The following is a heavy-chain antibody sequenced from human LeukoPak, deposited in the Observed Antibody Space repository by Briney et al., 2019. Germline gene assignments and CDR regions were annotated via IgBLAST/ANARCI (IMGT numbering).Heavy chain of an antibody. CDR3: ATMVRGFHPIDY. CDR1: GFTSSSYA. CDR2: IRGSGGST. D-gene: IGHD3-10*01. J-gene: IGHJ4*02. Sequence: GGSMRLSCAASGFTSSSYAMSWVRQAPGEGLEWVSAIRGSGGSTYYADSVKGRFTISRDHSKNTLYLQMNSRRAEDTAVYYCATMVRGFHPIDYGGQGTLVTVSS. V-gene: IGHV3-23*01.